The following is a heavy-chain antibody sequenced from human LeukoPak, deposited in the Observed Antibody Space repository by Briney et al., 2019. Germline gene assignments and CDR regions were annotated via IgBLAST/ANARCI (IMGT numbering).Heavy chain of an antibody. CDR1: GFTFSSYS. Sequence: GGSLRLSCAASGFTFSSYSMNWVRQAPGKGLEWVSSISSSSSYIYYADSVKGRFTISRDNAKNSLYLQMNSLRAEDTAVYYCARDQSDYYGSGSYYKGGLYFDYWGQGTLVTVSS. CDR2: ISSSSSYI. V-gene: IGHV3-21*01. CDR3: ARDQSDYYGSGSYYKGGLYFDY. D-gene: IGHD3-10*01. J-gene: IGHJ4*02.